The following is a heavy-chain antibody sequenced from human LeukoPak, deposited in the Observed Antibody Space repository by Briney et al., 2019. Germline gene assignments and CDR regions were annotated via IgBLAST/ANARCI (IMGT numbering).Heavy chain of an antibody. V-gene: IGHV1-2*02. J-gene: IGHJ3*02. D-gene: IGHD5-18*01. CDR2: INPNSGGT. Sequence: ASVKVSCKASGYTFTGYYMHWVRRAPGQGLEWMGWINPNSGGTNYAQKFQGRVTMTRDTSISTAYMELSRLRSDDTAVYYCASLQLWLQNDAFDIWGQGTMVTVSP. CDR3: ASLQLWLQNDAFDI. CDR1: GYTFTGYY.